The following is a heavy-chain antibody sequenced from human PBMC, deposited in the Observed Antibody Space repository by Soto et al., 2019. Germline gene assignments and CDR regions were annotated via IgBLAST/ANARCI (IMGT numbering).Heavy chain of an antibody. Sequence: SETPSLTCAVYGGSFCGYYWSWIRQHPGKGLEWIGEINHSGSTNYNPSLKSRVTISVDTSKNQFSLKLSSVTAADTAVYYCARGRTIFRYYYYYYGMDVWGQGTTVTVSS. D-gene: IGHD3-3*01. V-gene: IGHV4-34*01. CDR2: INHSGST. CDR3: ARGRTIFRYYYYYYGMDV. CDR1: GGSFCGYY. J-gene: IGHJ6*02.